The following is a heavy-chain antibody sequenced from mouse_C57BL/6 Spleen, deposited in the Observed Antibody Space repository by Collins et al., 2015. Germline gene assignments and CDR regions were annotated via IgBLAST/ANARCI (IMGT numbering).Heavy chain of an antibody. J-gene: IGHJ4*01. Sequence: YMGWVKQSHGWSLEWIGDFNPNNGGTGYNQKFKGKATLTVDKSSSTAYMELRSLTSEDSAVYYCARSDYDGDYYTMDYWGQGTSVTVSS. CDR2: FNPNNGGT. CDR3: ARSDYDGDYYTMDY. CDR1: Y. V-gene: IGHV1-26*01. D-gene: IGHD2-4*01.